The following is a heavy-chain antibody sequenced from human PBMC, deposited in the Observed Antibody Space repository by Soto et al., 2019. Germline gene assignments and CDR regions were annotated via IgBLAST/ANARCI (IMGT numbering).Heavy chain of an antibody. CDR3: ARERGYSYGFYFDY. CDR1: GFTFSSYW. V-gene: IGHV3-7*01. D-gene: IGHD5-18*01. Sequence: PGGSLRLSCAASGFTFSSYWMSWVRQAPGKGLEWVANIKQDGSEKYYVDSVKGRFTISRDNAKNSLYLQMNSLRAEDTAVYYCARERGYSYGFYFDYWGQGTLVTVSS. J-gene: IGHJ4*02. CDR2: IKQDGSEK.